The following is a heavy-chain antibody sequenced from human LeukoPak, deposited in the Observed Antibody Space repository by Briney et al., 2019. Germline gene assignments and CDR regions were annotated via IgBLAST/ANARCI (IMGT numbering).Heavy chain of an antibody. J-gene: IGHJ4*02. D-gene: IGHD2-2*01. V-gene: IGHV4-4*02. CDR1: GGSISSSYW. CDR2: IYHSGTT. Sequence: SETLSLTCAVSGGSISSSYWWSWVRQPPGKGLEWIGEIYHSGTTNYNPSLKSRVTISVDKSKNQFSLRLSSVTAADTAVYYCARGPRRGYAYYFDYWGQGTLVTVSS. CDR3: ARGPRRGYAYYFDY.